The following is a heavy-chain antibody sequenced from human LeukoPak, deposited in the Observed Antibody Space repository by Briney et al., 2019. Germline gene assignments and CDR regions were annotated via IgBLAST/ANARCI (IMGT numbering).Heavy chain of an antibody. CDR3: ARDSHYDFWSGYVGNYYYYMDV. J-gene: IGHJ6*03. CDR1: GDSISSYY. Sequence: SETLTLTCTVSGDSISSYYGSWIRQPAGEGLEWIGRIYTSGSTNYNPSLKSRVTMSVDTSKNQFSLKLISVTAADTAVYYCARDSHYDFWSGYVGNYYYYMDVWGKGTAVTVSS. D-gene: IGHD3-3*01. V-gene: IGHV4-4*07. CDR2: IYTSGST.